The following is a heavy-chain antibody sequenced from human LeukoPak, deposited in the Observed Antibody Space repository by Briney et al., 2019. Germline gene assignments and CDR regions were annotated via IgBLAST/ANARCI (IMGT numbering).Heavy chain of an antibody. CDR2: INPSGGST. CDR3: ARTRSVLRFSEWLFLGPFDY. V-gene: IGHV1-46*01. D-gene: IGHD3-3*01. CDR1: GYTFTSYY. J-gene: IGHJ4*02. Sequence: ASVKVSCKASGYTFTSYYMHWVRQAPGQGLEWMGIINPSGGSTSYAQKFQGRVTMTRDTSTSTVYMELSSLRSEDTAVYYCARTRSVLRFSEWLFLGPFDYWGQGTLVTVSS.